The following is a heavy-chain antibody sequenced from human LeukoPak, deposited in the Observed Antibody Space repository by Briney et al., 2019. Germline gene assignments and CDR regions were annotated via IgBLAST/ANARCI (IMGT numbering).Heavy chain of an antibody. V-gene: IGHV3-7*01. J-gene: IGHJ4*02. CDR2: IKTDGSEK. CDR1: GFTFSNFW. CDR3: TGIVY. Sequence: GGSLRLSCAASGFTFSNFWMSWIRQVLGKGLEWVAHIKTDGSEKYYVDSVKGRFTISRDNPKKSLYLQMNSLSVEDTAVYYCTGIVYWGQGTRVTVSS.